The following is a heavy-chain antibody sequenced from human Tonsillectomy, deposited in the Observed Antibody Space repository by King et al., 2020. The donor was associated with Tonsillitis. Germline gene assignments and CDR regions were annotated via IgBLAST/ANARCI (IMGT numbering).Heavy chain of an antibody. CDR2: ISYDGSNK. J-gene: IGHJ4*02. D-gene: IGHD2-15*01. CDR3: ANIGVVTANY. CDR1: GFTFSSYG. Sequence: VQLVESGGGVDQPGRSLRLSCAASGFTFSSYGMHWVRQAPGKGLEWVAVISYDGSNKYYAESVKGRFTISRDNSKNTLYLQMNSLRADDTAVYYCANIGVVTANYCGQGALVTFSS. V-gene: IGHV3-30*18.